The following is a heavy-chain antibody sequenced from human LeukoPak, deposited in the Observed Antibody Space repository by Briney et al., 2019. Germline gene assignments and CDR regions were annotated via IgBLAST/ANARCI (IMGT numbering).Heavy chain of an antibody. CDR1: GYTLTELS. CDR3: ATSALITVAGTFDY. Sequence: ASVKVSCKVSGYTLTELSMHWVRQAPGKGLEWMGGFDPEDGETIYAQKFQGRVTMTEDTSTDTAHMEPSSLRSEDTAVYYCATSALITVAGTFDYWGQGTLVTVSS. J-gene: IGHJ4*02. V-gene: IGHV1-24*01. D-gene: IGHD6-19*01. CDR2: FDPEDGET.